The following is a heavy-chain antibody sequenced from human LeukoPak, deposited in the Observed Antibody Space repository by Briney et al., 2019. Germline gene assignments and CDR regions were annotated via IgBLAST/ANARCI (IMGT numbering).Heavy chain of an antibody. D-gene: IGHD1-1*01. J-gene: IGHJ4*02. CDR1: GASITTYY. Sequence: SETLSLTCSVSGASITTYYWGWIRQPPGKGLEWIGYMFHSGSTNYNPSLKSRVTISVDTSRNQFSLRLNSATAADTAVYYCARATGATGTTTYYFEYWGQGTLVTVSS. CDR2: MFHSGST. V-gene: IGHV4-59*08. CDR3: ARATGATGTTTYYFEY.